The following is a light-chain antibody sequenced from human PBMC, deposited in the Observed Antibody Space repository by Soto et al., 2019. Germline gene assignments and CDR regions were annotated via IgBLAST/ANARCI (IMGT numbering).Light chain of an antibody. J-gene: IGLJ3*02. Sequence: QTVVTQEPSFSVSPGGTVTLTCGLSSGSVSPSYYPTWYQQTPGQPPRTLIYSTNTRSSGVPDRFSGSILGNKAALTITGAPEDDESYYYCALFLGSGLWVFGGGTKLTVL. CDR2: STN. CDR1: SGSVSPSYY. V-gene: IGLV8-61*01. CDR3: ALFLGSGLWV.